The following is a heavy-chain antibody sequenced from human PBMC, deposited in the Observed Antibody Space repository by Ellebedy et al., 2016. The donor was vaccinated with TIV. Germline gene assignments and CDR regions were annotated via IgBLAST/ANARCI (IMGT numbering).Heavy chain of an antibody. CDR3: ARDRSELLWFGGESYYYYGMDV. CDR1: GFTISHYA. V-gene: IGHV3-21*01. D-gene: IGHD3-10*01. CDR2: ISSSSSYI. J-gene: IGHJ6*02. Sequence: GGSLRLSCAASGFTISHYAMHWVRQAPGKGLEWVSSISSSSSYIYYADSVKGRFTISRDNAKNSLYLQMNSLRAEDTAVYFCARDRSELLWFGGESYYYYGMDVWGQGTTVTVSS.